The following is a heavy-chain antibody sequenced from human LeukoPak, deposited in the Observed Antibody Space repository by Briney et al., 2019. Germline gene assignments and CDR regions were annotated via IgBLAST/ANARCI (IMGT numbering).Heavy chain of an antibody. J-gene: IGHJ5*02. D-gene: IGHD3-9*01. CDR1: GYTFTDYG. V-gene: IGHV1-18*01. CDR2: ISTYNGDT. Sequence: ASVNVSCKTSGYTFTDYGINWVRQAPGQGLEWMGWISTYNGDTHYGQKVQGRVTMTTDTSTNTDYMELRRLTSDDTAVYYCVRGILSDDTLTGPWGQGTLVTVSS. CDR3: VRGILSDDTLTGP.